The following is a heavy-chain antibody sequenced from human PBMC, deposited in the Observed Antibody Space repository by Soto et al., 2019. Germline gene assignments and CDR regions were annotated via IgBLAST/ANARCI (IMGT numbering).Heavy chain of an antibody. D-gene: IGHD3-10*01. CDR2: INTHNGNT. CDR1: GYTFTNYG. J-gene: IGHJ6*02. CDR3: TREGSAPYYYYGMDA. V-gene: IGHV1-18*01. Sequence: QVQLEQSAPEVKKPGASVKVSCKASGYTFTNYGISWVRQAPGQGLEWLGWINTHNGNTNYAQNLQGRVIMTADTSTSTAYMELRSLRSDDTAIYYCTREGSAPYYYYGMDAWGQGTTVTVSS.